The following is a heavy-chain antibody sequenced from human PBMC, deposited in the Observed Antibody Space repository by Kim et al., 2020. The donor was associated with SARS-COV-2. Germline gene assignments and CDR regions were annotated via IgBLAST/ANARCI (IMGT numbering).Heavy chain of an antibody. CDR2: INSDGSST. D-gene: IGHD3-16*01. J-gene: IGHJ6*02. Sequence: GGSLRLSCAASGFTFSSYWMHWVRQAPGKGLVWVSRINSDGSSTSYADSVKGRFTISRDNAKNTLYLQMNSLRAEDTAVYYCAREYVWAYYYYGMDVWGQGTTGTVSS. CDR3: AREYVWAYYYYGMDV. V-gene: IGHV3-74*01. CDR1: GFTFSSYW.